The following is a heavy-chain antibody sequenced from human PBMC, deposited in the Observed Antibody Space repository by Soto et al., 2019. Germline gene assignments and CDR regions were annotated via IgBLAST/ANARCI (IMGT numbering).Heavy chain of an antibody. V-gene: IGHV4-59*01. D-gene: IGHD6-13*01. Sequence: GTLSLTCTVSGCSSSSYYWSWIRQPPGKGLEWIGYIYYSGSTNYNPSLKSRVTISVDTSKNQFSLKLSSVTAADTAVYYCARDEGSSWYKGAFDIWGQRTMVTV. CDR3: ARDEGSSWYKGAFDI. CDR1: GCSSSSYY. J-gene: IGHJ3*02. CDR2: IYYSGST.